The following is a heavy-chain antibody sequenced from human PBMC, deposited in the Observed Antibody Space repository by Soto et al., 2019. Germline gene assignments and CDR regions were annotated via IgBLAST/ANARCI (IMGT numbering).Heavy chain of an antibody. Sequence: PSETLSLTCTVSGGSVSSGSYYWSWIRQPPGKGLEWIGYIYYSGSTNYNPSLKSRVTISVDTSKNQFSLKLSSVTAADTAVYYCARERGGAVTTLWDYYYGMDVWGQGTTVTVSS. CDR3: ARERGGAVTTLWDYYYGMDV. CDR1: GGSVSSGSYY. CDR2: IYYSGST. D-gene: IGHD4-17*01. V-gene: IGHV4-61*01. J-gene: IGHJ6*02.